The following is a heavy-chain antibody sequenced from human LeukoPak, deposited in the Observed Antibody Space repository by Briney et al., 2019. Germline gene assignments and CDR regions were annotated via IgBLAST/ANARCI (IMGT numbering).Heavy chain of an antibody. CDR1: GLTLSSYW. Sequence: GGSLRLSCAASGLTLSSYWMSWVRQAPGKGLEWLANIKEDGSEKYYVDSVKGRFTISRDNAQNSVYLHMNSLTAEDTALYYCARDWVAGVPFDAFDIWGQGTMVSVSS. J-gene: IGHJ3*02. D-gene: IGHD3-10*01. CDR2: IKEDGSEK. V-gene: IGHV3-7*03. CDR3: ARDWVAGVPFDAFDI.